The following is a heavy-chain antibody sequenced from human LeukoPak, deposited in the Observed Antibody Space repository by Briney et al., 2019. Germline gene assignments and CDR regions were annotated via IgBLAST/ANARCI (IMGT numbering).Heavy chain of an antibody. V-gene: IGHV3-33*01. CDR3: ARDRAVTDYYFAL. J-gene: IGHJ4*02. D-gene: IGHD2-21*02. CDR2: IWNDRTNE. Sequence: GGSLRLSCAASGFTFTSYGMHWVRQAPGKGLEWVALIWNDRTNEYYADSVKGRFTISRDNSKNTLYLQMNSLRAEDTAVYFCARDRAVTDYYFALWGQGTLVTVSS. CDR1: GFTFTSYG.